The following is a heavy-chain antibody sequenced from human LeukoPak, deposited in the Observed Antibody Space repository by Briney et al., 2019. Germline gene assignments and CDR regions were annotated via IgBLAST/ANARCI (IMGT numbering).Heavy chain of an antibody. J-gene: IGHJ3*02. CDR2: ISSSSSTI. CDR1: GFTFSSYS. V-gene: IGHV3-48*04. CDR3: ARVVVGAFDAFDI. Sequence: GGSLRLSCAASGFTFSSYSMNWVRQAPGKGLEWVSYISSSSSTIYYADSVKGRFTISRDNAKNSRYLQMNSLRAEDTAVYYCARVVVGAFDAFDIWGQGTMVTVSS. D-gene: IGHD2-15*01.